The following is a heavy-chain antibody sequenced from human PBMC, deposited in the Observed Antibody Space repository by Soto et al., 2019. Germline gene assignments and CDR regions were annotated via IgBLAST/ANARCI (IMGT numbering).Heavy chain of an antibody. J-gene: IGHJ6*03. CDR1: GGSISSYY. D-gene: IGHD6-19*01. CDR3: ARRIAVANYYYYMDV. V-gene: IGHV4-59*08. Sequence: PSETLSLTCTVSGGSISSYYWSWIRQPPGKGLEWIGYIYYSGSTNYNPSLKSRVTISVDTSKNQFSLKLSSVTAADTAVYYCARRIAVANYYYYMDVWGKGTTVTVSS. CDR2: IYYSGST.